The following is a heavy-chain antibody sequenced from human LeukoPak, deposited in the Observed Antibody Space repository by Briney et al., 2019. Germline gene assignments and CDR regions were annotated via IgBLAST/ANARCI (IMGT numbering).Heavy chain of an antibody. Sequence: GGSLRLSCASSGSTFSSYWMHWVRQAAGKGLVWVSRINSDGSSTSYAASVKGRFTISRDNAMNTLYLQMNSLRAEDTAVYYCAMVRGYYYHGLDVWGQGTTVTVSS. D-gene: IGHD3-10*01. CDR1: GSTFSSYW. CDR2: INSDGSST. CDR3: AMVRGYYYHGLDV. V-gene: IGHV3-74*01. J-gene: IGHJ6*02.